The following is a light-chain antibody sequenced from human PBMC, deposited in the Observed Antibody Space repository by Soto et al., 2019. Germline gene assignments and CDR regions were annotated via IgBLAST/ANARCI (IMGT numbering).Light chain of an antibody. Sequence: QSVLTQPASVSGAPGQASTISCTGTSSDRAIYNYVSWYQQQPGKAPKLLIYQVTNRPSGVSNRFSGSRSGNTASLTLSGLQAEDEADYYCSSYTDSSNYVFGTGTKVTV. V-gene: IGLV2-14*01. J-gene: IGLJ1*01. CDR2: QVT. CDR1: SSDRAIYNY. CDR3: SSYTDSSNYV.